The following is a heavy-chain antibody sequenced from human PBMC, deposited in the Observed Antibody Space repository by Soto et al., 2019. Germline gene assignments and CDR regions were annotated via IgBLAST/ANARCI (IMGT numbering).Heavy chain of an antibody. J-gene: IGHJ4*02. CDR3: AKDRNKGLLWFGESFDY. D-gene: IGHD3-10*01. Sequence: HPGGSLRLSCAASGFTFSSYGMHWVRQAPGQGLEWVAVISYDGSNKYYTDSVKGRFTFSRDNSNNMLYLQMNSLRPGDTAIYYCAKDRNKGLLWFGESFDYWGRGTLVTVSS. V-gene: IGHV3-30*18. CDR1: GFTFSSYG. CDR2: ISYDGSNK.